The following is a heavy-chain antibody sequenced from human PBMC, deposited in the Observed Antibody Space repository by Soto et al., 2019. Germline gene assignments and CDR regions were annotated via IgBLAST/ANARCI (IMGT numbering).Heavy chain of an antibody. Sequence: GGSLRLSCAASGFTFSSSWMHWVRQALGKGLVWVSRVSGDGSSTNYADSVKGRFTISRDNAKNTLYLQMNSLRDEDTAVYYCARDVVVVAATTIYHYYGIAVCGQGTTVPVSS. J-gene: IGHJ6*02. CDR1: GFTFSSSW. D-gene: IGHD2-15*01. CDR2: VSGDGSST. CDR3: ARDVVVVAATTIYHYYGIAV. V-gene: IGHV3-74*01.